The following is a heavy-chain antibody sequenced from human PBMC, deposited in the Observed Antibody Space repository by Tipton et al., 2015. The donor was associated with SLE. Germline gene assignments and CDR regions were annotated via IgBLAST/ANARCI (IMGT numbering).Heavy chain of an antibody. Sequence: TLSLTCTVSAGSVSSGSYYWSWIRQPPGKGLEWIGYVYYSESSDYNPSLKSRVTISVDTSKNQFSLKLTSVTAADTAIYYCARAPRPSGPASHFDFWGQGTLVTVSS. CDR3: ARAPRPSGPASHFDF. CDR1: AGSVSSGSYY. V-gene: IGHV4-61*01. D-gene: IGHD1-26*01. CDR2: VYYSESS. J-gene: IGHJ4*02.